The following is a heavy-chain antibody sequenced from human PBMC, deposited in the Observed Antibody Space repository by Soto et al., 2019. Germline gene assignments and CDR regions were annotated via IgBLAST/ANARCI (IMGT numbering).Heavy chain of an antibody. CDR2: IKQDGSEK. J-gene: IGHJ6*02. CDR3: STYLVRYHYYGMDV. D-gene: IGHD6-6*01. Sequence: PGGSLRLSCAASGFTFSSYWMSWVRQAPGKGLEWVANIKQDGSEKYYVDSVKGRFTISRDNAKNSLYLQMNSLRAEDTAVYYCSTYLVRYHYYGMDVCAQRTTVTVYS. V-gene: IGHV3-7*03. CDR1: GFTFSSYW.